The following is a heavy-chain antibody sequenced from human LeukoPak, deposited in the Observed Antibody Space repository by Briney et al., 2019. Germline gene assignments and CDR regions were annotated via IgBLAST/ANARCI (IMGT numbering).Heavy chain of an antibody. J-gene: IGHJ3*02. CDR2: IYYSGST. D-gene: IGHD1-26*01. CDR1: GGSISSYY. V-gene: IGHV4-59*01. Sequence: SGTLSLTCTVSGGSISSYYWSWIRQPPGKGLEWIGYIYYSGSTNYNPSLKSRVTISVDTSKNQFSLKLSSVTAADTAVYYCARDVVGAIAFDIWGQGTMVTVSS. CDR3: ARDVVGAIAFDI.